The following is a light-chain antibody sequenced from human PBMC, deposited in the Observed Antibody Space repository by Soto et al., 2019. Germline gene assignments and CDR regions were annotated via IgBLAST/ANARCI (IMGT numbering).Light chain of an antibody. CDR1: QRVKSSY. CDR2: GTC. Sequence: EIVLTQSPGTLSLSPGERATLPCRASQRVKSSYLAWYQHKRGQAPRLLICGTCSRATGIPDRFSGSGSGTDFTLTISRLEPEDFAVYYCEQYGSSITFGQGTRLEIK. V-gene: IGKV3-20*01. J-gene: IGKJ5*01. CDR3: EQYGSSIT.